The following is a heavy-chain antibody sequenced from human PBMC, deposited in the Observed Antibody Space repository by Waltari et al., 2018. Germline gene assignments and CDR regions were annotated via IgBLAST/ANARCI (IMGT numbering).Heavy chain of an antibody. CDR3: AKEGKYASGWAYFDY. CDR1: GFIFDDYV. V-gene: IGHV3-9*01. D-gene: IGHD6-19*01. CDR2: INWNSGSI. J-gene: IGHJ4*02. Sequence: EVQLVESGGGLVQPGRSLRLSCVASGFIFDDYVMHWVRQAPGKGLEWVSGINWNSGSIAYADSVKGRFIISRDNAKNSLYLQLNSLRPEDTALYYCAKEGKYASGWAYFDYWGQGTLVTVSS.